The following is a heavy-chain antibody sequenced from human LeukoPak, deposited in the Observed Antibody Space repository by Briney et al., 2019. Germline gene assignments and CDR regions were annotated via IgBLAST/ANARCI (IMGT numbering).Heavy chain of an antibody. Sequence: SETLSLTCTVSGGSISSYYWSWIRQPPGKGLEWIGYIYYSGSTNYNPSLKSRVTISVDTSKNQFSLKLSSVTAADTAVYYCARDIIDSSGYYASWFDPWGQGTLVTVSS. D-gene: IGHD3-22*01. V-gene: IGHV4-59*01. J-gene: IGHJ5*02. CDR1: GGSISSYY. CDR2: IYYSGST. CDR3: ARDIIDSSGYYASWFDP.